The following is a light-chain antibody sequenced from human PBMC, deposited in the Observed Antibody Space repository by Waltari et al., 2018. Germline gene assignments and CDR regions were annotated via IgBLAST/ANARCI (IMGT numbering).Light chain of an antibody. CDR2: GNN. V-gene: IGLV1-40*01. CDR1: TSNIAAGHE. Sequence: QSVLTQPPSVSGTPGQRVTIPCSGSTSNIAAGHELHWYQHLPGTAPKLLIYGNNNRPSGVPDRFSGSKSGTSASLAITGLQADDEADYFCQSFDNMLSGGVVFGGGTKLAVL. CDR3: QSFDNMLSGGVV. J-gene: IGLJ2*01.